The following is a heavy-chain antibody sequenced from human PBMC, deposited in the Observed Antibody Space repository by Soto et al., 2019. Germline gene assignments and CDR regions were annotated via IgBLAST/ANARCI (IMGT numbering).Heavy chain of an antibody. CDR1: GGSISSGHNY. Sequence: QVQLQESGPGLVKPSQTLSLTCTVSGGSISSGHNYWSWIRQHPGKGLEWIGYIFDTDTNYYNPSRKSRVTISGDTANNQFSLKLTSVTAADTAVYYCASGSGHDIWGQGTMVTVSS. CDR3: ASGSGHDI. CDR2: IFDTDTN. J-gene: IGHJ3*02. D-gene: IGHD3-10*01. V-gene: IGHV4-31*03.